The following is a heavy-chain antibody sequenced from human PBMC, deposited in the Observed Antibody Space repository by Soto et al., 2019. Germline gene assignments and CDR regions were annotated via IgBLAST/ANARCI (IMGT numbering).Heavy chain of an antibody. J-gene: IGHJ4*02. V-gene: IGHV1-69*19. Sequence: QVQLVQSGAEMKKPGSSVKVSCQSSGGTFNTYAMNRVRQAPGQGPEWMGDISPMFGAANYAPKFQGRVTITADESTGTSYMQLSSLTSEDTALYFCAREVQVHTPAFVYWGQGPLVTVSS. CDR2: ISPMFGAA. CDR3: AREVQVHTPAFVY. CDR1: GGTFNTYA. D-gene: IGHD3-10*01.